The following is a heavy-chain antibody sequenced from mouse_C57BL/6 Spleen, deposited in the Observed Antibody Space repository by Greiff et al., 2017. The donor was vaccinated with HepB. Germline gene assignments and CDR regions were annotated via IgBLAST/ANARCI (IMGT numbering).Heavy chain of an antibody. CDR2: INPNNGGT. V-gene: IGHV1-26*01. CDR3: ARPYYYGSSPSFAY. J-gene: IGHJ3*01. Sequence: VQLQQSGPELVKPGASVKISCKASGYTFTDYYMNWVKQSHGKSLEWIGDINPNNGGTSYNQKFKGKATLTVDKSSSTAYMELRSLTSEDSAVYYCARPYYYGSSPSFAYWGQGTLVTVSA. CDR1: GYTFTDYY. D-gene: IGHD1-1*01.